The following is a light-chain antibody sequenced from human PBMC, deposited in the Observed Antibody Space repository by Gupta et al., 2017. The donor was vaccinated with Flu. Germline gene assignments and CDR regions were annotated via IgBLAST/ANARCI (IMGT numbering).Light chain of an antibody. V-gene: IGKV1-27*01. J-gene: IGKJ3*01. Sequence: DIQMTQSPSSLSASVGDRVTISCRASQDITNSLVWYQHKPGKVPKLLIYAASTLQSGVSSRFSGSGSGTDFTLTISSRQPEDVATYYCQKYNKDPPLTFGPGTKVDI. CDR3: QKYNKDPPLT. CDR1: QDITNS. CDR2: AAS.